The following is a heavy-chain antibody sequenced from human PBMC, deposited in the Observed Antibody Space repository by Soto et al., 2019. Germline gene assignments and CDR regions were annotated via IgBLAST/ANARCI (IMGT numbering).Heavy chain of an antibody. CDR3: ARVNPYYDSSGYPDY. D-gene: IGHD3-22*01. V-gene: IGHV4-30-4*01. CDR2: IYYSGST. Sequence: PSETLSLTCTVSGGSISSGDYYWSWIRQPPGKGLEWIGYIYYSGSTYYNPSLKSRVTISVDTSKNQFSLKLSSVTAADTAVYYCARVNPYYDSSGYPDYWGQGTLVTVSS. CDR1: GGSISSGDYY. J-gene: IGHJ4*02.